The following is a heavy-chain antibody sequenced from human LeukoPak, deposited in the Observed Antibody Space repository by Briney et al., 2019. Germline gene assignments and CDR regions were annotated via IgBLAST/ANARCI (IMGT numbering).Heavy chain of an antibody. CDR1: GYTFTGYY. CDR2: LNPNSGGT. Sequence: ASVKVSCKASGYTFTGYYMHWVRQAPGQGLEWMGWLNPNSGGTNYAQKFQGRVTMTRDTSISTAYMELSRLRSDDTAVYYCARRIGNVLRYFDWSKYYFDYWGQGTLVTVSS. D-gene: IGHD3-9*01. CDR3: ARRIGNVLRYFDWSKYYFDY. V-gene: IGHV1-2*02. J-gene: IGHJ4*02.